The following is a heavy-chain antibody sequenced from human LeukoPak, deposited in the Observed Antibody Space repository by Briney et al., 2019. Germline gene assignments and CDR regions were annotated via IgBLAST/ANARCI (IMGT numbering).Heavy chain of an antibody. J-gene: IGHJ4*02. CDR1: GGSISSYY. CDR3: ATNSYGYGRFDC. V-gene: IGHV4-59*01. CDR2: IYYSGST. Sequence: SETLSLTCTVSGGSISSYYWSWIRQPPGKGLEWIGYIYYSGSTNYNPSLKSRVTISVDTSKNQFSLKLSSVTAADTAVYYCATNSYGYGRFDCWGQGTLVTVSS. D-gene: IGHD5-18*01.